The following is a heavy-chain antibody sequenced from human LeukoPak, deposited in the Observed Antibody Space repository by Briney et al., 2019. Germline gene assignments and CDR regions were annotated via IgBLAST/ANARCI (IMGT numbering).Heavy chain of an antibody. V-gene: IGHV3-30-3*01. J-gene: IGHJ4*02. CDR2: ISYDGSNK. D-gene: IGHD6-6*01. CDR1: GFTSSSYA. CDR3: AREIIAALDY. Sequence: GGSPRLSCAASGFTSSSYAMHWVRQAPGKGLEWVAVISYDGSNKYYADSVKGRFTISRDNSKNTLYLQMNSLRAEDTAVYYCAREIIAALDYWGQGTLVTVSS.